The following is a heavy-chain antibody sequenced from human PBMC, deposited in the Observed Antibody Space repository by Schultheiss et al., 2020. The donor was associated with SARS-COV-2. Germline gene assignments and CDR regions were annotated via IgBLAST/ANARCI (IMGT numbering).Heavy chain of an antibody. D-gene: IGHD3-10*01. CDR1: GFTFSSYW. J-gene: IGHJ6*02. CDR3: ARGDMVRGVPYYYYYYGMDV. V-gene: IGHV3-74*01. CDR2: INSDGSST. Sequence: GGSLRLSCAASGFTFSSYWMHWVRQAPGKGLVWVSRINSDGSSTSYADSVKGRFTISRDNAKNSVYLQMNSLRAEDTAVYYCARGDMVRGVPYYYYYYGMDVWGQGTTVTVSS.